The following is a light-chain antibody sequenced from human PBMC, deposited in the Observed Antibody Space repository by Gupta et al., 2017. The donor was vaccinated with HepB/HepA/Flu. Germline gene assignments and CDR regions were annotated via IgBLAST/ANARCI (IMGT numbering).Light chain of an antibody. CDR2: SAS. CDR3: QQSYGNSLT. Sequence: DIQMTQSPSSLSASIGDRVTITCRASQSISNHLNWYQQKSGRSPKLLIYSASRLQSGVPSRFSGSGSGTKFTLTISGRQPEDCANYYCQQSYGNSLTFGGGTKVEVK. CDR1: QSISNH. J-gene: IGKJ4*01. V-gene: IGKV1-39*01.